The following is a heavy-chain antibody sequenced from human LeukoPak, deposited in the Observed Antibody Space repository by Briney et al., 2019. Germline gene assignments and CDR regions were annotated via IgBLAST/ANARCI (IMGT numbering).Heavy chain of an antibody. Sequence: GGSLRLSCAASGFTFSNAWRSWVRQAPGKGLEWVGRIKSKTDGGTTDYAAPVKGRFTISRDDSKNTLYLQMNSLKTEDTAVYYCTTNLLWFGELPDYWGQGTLVTVSS. J-gene: IGHJ4*02. CDR3: TTNLLWFGELPDY. CDR2: IKSKTDGGTT. CDR1: GFTFSNAW. V-gene: IGHV3-15*01. D-gene: IGHD3-10*01.